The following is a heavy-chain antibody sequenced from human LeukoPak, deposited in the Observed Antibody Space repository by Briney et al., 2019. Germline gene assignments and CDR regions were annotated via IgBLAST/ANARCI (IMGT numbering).Heavy chain of an antibody. J-gene: IGHJ3*02. V-gene: IGHV1-18*01. Sequence: ASVKVSCKASGYTFTSYGISWVRQAPGQGLEWMGWISAYNGNTNYAQKLQGRVTMTTDTSTSTAYMELRSLRSDDTAVYYCARDLSGSYPHALLDIWGQGTMVTVSS. CDR1: GYTFTSYG. D-gene: IGHD1-26*01. CDR3: ARDLSGSYPHALLDI. CDR2: ISAYNGNT.